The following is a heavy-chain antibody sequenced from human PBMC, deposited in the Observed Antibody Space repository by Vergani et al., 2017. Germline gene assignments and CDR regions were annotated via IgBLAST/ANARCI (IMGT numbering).Heavy chain of an antibody. J-gene: IGHJ3*02. V-gene: IGHV4-30-2*01. CDR1: GGSISSGGYS. CDR2: IYHSGST. D-gene: IGHD3-22*01. CDR3: ARDDWRAYYDSSGYQGAAFDI. Sequence: QLQLQESGSGLVKPSQTLSLTCAVSGGSISSGGYSWSWLRPPPGKGLEWIGYIYHSGSTYYNPSLKSRVTISVDMSKNQFSLKLSSVTAADTAVYYCARDDWRAYYDSSGYQGAAFDIWGQGTMVTVSS.